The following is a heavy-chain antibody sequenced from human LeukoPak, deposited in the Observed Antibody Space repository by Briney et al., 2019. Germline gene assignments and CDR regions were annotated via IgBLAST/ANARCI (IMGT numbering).Heavy chain of an antibody. J-gene: IGHJ4*02. Sequence: GGSLRLSCAASGFTFSTCAMHWVRQAPDMGLEWLAMISFDGNNVNHADSVKGRFTISRDNSKNTLYLQMNSLRPEDTALYYCARDPHSGNSEIDYWGQGTLVTVSS. V-gene: IGHV3-30-3*01. D-gene: IGHD1-26*01. CDR1: GFTFSTCA. CDR3: ARDPHSGNSEIDY. CDR2: ISFDGNNV.